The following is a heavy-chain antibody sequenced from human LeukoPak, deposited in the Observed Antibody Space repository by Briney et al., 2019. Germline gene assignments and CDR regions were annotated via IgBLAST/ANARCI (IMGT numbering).Heavy chain of an antibody. D-gene: IGHD5-24*01. V-gene: IGHV1-24*01. CDR1: GYTFTGYY. CDR3: ARATNGYLID. J-gene: IGHJ4*02. CDR2: FDPEDGET. Sequence: ASVKVSCKASGYTFTGYYMHWVRQAPGKGLEWMGGFDPEDGETIYAQKLQGRVTMTTDTSTSTAYMELRSLRSDDTAVYYCARATNGYLIDWGQGTLVTVSS.